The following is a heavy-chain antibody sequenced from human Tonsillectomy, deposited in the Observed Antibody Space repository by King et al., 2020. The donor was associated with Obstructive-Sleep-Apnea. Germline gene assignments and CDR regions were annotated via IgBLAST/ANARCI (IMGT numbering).Heavy chain of an antibody. Sequence: TLKESGPVLVKPTETLTLTCTVSGFSLSNARIGVSWIRQPPGKALEWLAHIFSNYEKSYSTSLKSRPTISKDTSKSQVVLTLTNMDPVDTATYYCARISEYCSSTSCAIDYWGQGTLVTVSS. D-gene: IGHD2-2*01. CDR2: IFSNYEK. CDR3: ARISEYCSSTSCAIDY. CDR1: GFSLSNARIG. J-gene: IGHJ4*02. V-gene: IGHV2-26*01.